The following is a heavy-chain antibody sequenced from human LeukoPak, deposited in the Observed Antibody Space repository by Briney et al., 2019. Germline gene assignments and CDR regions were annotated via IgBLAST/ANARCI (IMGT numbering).Heavy chain of an antibody. Sequence: PSETLSLTCTVSGGSISSYYWSWIRQPPGKGLEWIGYIYYSGSTNYSPSLKSRVTISVDTSKNQFSLKLSSVTAADTAVYYCARDRETKPVEMATIGPFDYWGQGTLVTVSS. CDR2: IYYSGST. J-gene: IGHJ4*02. V-gene: IGHV4-59*01. D-gene: IGHD5-12*01. CDR1: GGSISSYY. CDR3: ARDRETKPVEMATIGPFDY.